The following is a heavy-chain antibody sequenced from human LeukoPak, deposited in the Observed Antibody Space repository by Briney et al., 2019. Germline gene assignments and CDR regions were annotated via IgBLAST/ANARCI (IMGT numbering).Heavy chain of an antibody. V-gene: IGHV3-74*01. CDR2: INSDGRST. J-gene: IGHJ5*02. D-gene: IGHD6-19*01. Sequence: GGSLRLSCAASGFTFSSYWMHWVRQAPGKGLVWVSRINSDGRSTSYADSVKGRFTISRDNAKNTLYLQMNSLRSDDTAVYYCARGGRLSVMRRREWLGGNWFDPWGQGTLVTVSS. CDR3: ARGGRLSVMRRREWLGGNWFDP. CDR1: GFTFSSYW.